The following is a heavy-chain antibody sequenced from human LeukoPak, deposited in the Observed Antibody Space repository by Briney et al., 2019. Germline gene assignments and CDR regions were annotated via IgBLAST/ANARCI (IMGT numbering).Heavy chain of an antibody. CDR1: GFTFSDHA. CDR3: SRGGVAGTVRY. CDR2: IRTKAYGETT. J-gene: IGHJ4*02. Sequence: PGGSLRLSSKGSGFTFSDHAVSWFRQPPGKGLEWVGFIRTKAYGETTGYAASVKGRFIISRDDSESIAYLQMNSLKTEDTAVYYCSRGGVAGTVRYWGQGTLVTVSS. V-gene: IGHV3-49*03. D-gene: IGHD6-19*01.